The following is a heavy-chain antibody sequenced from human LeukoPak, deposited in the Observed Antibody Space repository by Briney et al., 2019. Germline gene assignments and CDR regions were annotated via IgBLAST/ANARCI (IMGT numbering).Heavy chain of an antibody. V-gene: IGHV4-34*01. CDR1: GGSFSGYY. CDR2: INHSGST. J-gene: IGHJ4*02. D-gene: IGHD2-2*01. CDR3: ARGLPTDIVVVPAAIFFDY. Sequence: PSETLSLTCAVYGGSFSGYYWSWIRQPPGKGLEWIGEINHSGSTNYNPSLKSRVTISVGTSKNQFSLKLSSVTAADTAVYYCARGLPTDIVVVPAAIFFDYWGQGTLVTVSS.